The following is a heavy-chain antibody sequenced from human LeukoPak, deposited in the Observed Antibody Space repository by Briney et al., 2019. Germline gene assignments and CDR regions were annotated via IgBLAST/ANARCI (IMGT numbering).Heavy chain of an antibody. CDR3: ARSSPHCSSTSCYNDAFDI. Sequence: PGGSLRLSCAASGFTFSSYSMNWVRQAPGKGLEWVSSISSSSSYIYYADSVKGRFTISRDNAKNSLYPQMNSLRAEDTAVYYCARSSPHCSSTSCYNDAFDIWGQGTMATVSS. CDR2: ISSSSSYI. D-gene: IGHD2-2*02. V-gene: IGHV3-21*01. CDR1: GFTFSSYS. J-gene: IGHJ3*02.